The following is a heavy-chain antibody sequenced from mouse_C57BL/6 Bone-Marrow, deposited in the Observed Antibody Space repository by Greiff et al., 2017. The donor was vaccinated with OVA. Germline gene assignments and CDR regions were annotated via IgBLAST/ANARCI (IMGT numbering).Heavy chain of an antibody. CDR2: IHPNSGST. J-gene: IGHJ2*01. V-gene: IGHV1-64*01. Sequence: QVQLQQPGAELVKPGASVKLSCKASGYTFTSYWMHWVKQRPGQGLEWIGMIHPNSGSTNYNEKFKSKATLTVDKSSSTAYMQLSSLTSEDSAVYYCARSGGLLRSFDYWGKGTTLTVSS. CDR1: GYTFTSYW. D-gene: IGHD1-1*01. CDR3: ARSGGLLRSFDY.